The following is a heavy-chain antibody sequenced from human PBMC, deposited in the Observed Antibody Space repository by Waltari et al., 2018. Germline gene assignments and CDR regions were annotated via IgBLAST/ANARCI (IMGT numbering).Heavy chain of an antibody. D-gene: IGHD4-17*01. Sequence: EVQLVESGGGFVQPGGSLKLSCAASGFTFSGSAMHWVRQASGKGLEWVGRIRSKANSYATAYAASVKGRFTISRDDSKNTAYLQMNSLKTEDTAVYYCTRHLSANTDYGDPGDYWGQGTLVTVSS. CDR3: TRHLSANTDYGDPGDY. CDR1: GFTFSGSA. J-gene: IGHJ4*02. CDR2: IRSKANSYAT. V-gene: IGHV3-73*01.